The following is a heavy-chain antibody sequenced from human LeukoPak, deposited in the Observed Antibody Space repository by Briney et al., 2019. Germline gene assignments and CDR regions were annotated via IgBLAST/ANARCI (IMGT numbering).Heavy chain of an antibody. Sequence: GGSLRLSCAAAGFTFSSYSMNWVRQAPGKGLEWVSSISSSSSYIHSADSVRGRFTISRDNAKNSLFLQMNSLRAEETAVYYCARDEWGDAFDIWGQGTMVTVFS. CDR2: ISSSSSYI. D-gene: IGHD1-26*01. V-gene: IGHV3-21*01. CDR3: ARDEWGDAFDI. CDR1: GFTFSSYS. J-gene: IGHJ3*02.